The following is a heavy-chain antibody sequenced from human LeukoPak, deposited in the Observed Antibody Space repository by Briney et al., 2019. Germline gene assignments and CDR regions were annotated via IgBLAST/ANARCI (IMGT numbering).Heavy chain of an antibody. CDR2: IKSKTDGGKT. J-gene: IGHJ4*02. D-gene: IGHD2-2*01. CDR1: GFTFSNAW. CDR3: ATGYCSSTSCSKYYFDY. V-gene: IGHV3-15*01. Sequence: GGSLRLSCAASGFTFSNAWMNWVRQAPGKGLEWVGRIKSKTDGGKTDYAAPVKGRFTISRDDSENTLYLQMNSLKTEDTAVYYCATGYCSSTSCSKYYFDYWGQGTLVTVSS.